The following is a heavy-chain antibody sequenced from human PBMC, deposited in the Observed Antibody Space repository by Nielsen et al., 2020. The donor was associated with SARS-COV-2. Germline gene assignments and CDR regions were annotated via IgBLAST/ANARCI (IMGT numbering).Heavy chain of an antibody. CDR3: AKAPNPLAAAGYYYFDY. CDR2: IYYSGST. V-gene: IGHV4-59*01. D-gene: IGHD6-13*01. CDR1: GGSISSYY. J-gene: IGHJ4*02. Sequence: SETLSLTCTVSGGSISSYYWSWIRQPPGKGLEWIGYIYYSGSTNYNPSLKSRVTISVDTSKNQFSLKLSSVTAADTAVYYCAKAPNPLAAAGYYYFDYWGQGTLVTVSS.